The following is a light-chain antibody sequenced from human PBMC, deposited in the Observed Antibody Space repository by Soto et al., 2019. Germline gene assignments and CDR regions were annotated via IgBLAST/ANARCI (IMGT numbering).Light chain of an antibody. CDR2: GIS. Sequence: EIVMTQSPGTLSLSPGETATLSCRASQSVSSNYLAWYQQKPGQAPRLLVYGISTRATDIPARFSGSGSGTEFDLTIRSLQSEDFAVYYCQQYSKWPITFGQGTRLEIK. CDR3: QQYSKWPIT. J-gene: IGKJ5*01. V-gene: IGKV3-15*01. CDR1: QSVSSN.